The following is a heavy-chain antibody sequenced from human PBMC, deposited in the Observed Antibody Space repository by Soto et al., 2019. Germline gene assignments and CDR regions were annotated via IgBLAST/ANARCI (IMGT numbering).Heavy chain of an antibody. V-gene: IGHV3-15*01. Sequence: PGVSLRLSCAASGFTFSNAWMSWVRQAPGKGLEWVGRIKSKTDGGTTDYAAPVKGRFTISRDDSKNTLYLQMNSLKTEDTAVYYCTTGTNGLRLAFDIWGHGTMVTVSS. CDR3: TTGTNGLRLAFDI. D-gene: IGHD5-12*01. CDR2: IKSKTDGGTT. J-gene: IGHJ3*02. CDR1: GFTFSNAW.